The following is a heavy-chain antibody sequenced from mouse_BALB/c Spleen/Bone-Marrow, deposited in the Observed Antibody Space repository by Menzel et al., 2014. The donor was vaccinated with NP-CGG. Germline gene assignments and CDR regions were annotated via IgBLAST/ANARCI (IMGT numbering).Heavy chain of an antibody. J-gene: IGHJ3*01. V-gene: IGHV2-6-2*01. D-gene: IGHD2-1*01. CDR3: ARHDGNYPAWFAY. CDR2: IWSDGST. Sequence: QVQLKESGPDLVAPSQSLSITCTVSGFSLTSYGVHWVRQPPGKGLEWLVVIWSDGSTTYNSALKSRLSISKDNSKSXFFLKMNSLQTDDTAMYYCARHDGNYPAWFAYWGQGTLVTVSA. CDR1: GFSLTSYG.